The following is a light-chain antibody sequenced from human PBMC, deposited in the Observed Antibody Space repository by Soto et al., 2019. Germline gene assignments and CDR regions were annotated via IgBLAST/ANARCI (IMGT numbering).Light chain of an antibody. V-gene: IGLV2-14*01. J-gene: IGLJ1*01. CDR2: EVS. CDR1: SSDVGGYNY. CDR3: NSYTSSSTLV. Sequence: QSALTQPAAVSGSPGQSITISCTGTSSDVGGYNYVSWYQQYPGKAPKLMIYEVSNRPSGVSNRFSGSKSGNTASLTISGLQAEDEADYYCNSYTSSSTLVFGTGTKVT.